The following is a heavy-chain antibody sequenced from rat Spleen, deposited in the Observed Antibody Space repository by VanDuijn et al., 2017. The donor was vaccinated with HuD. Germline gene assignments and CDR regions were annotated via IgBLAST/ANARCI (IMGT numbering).Heavy chain of an antibody. CDR2: ITNASGRT. CDR3: ARHVGFGVGYYFDY. J-gene: IGHJ2*01. V-gene: IGHV5-25*01. D-gene: IGHD4-3*01. Sequence: EVQLVESGGGLLQPGRSLKLSCAASGFIFSDHYVAWVRQAPTKGLEWVATITNASGRTYYPDSVKGRFTISRDIAKSTLYLQMDSLRSEDTATYYCARHVGFGVGYYFDYWGQGVMVTVSS. CDR1: GFIFSDHY.